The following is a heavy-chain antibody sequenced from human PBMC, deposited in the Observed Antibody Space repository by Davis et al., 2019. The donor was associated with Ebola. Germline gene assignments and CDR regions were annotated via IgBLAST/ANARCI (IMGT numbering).Heavy chain of an antibody. CDR3: ATDILSQPRE. CDR2: IYHTGAT. J-gene: IGHJ4*02. CDR1: GGSISSSTYH. V-gene: IGHV4-39*02. Sequence: PSETLSLTCTVSGGSISSSTYHWVWVRQPPGKGLEWIGSIYHTGATYYSPSLKSRVTMFVDTSKNQFSLNVYSVTAADTAIYYCATDILSQPREWGQGNLVTVSS.